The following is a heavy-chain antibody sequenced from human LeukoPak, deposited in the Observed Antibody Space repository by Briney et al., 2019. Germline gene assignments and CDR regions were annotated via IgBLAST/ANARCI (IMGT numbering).Heavy chain of an antibody. Sequence: SETLSLTCTVSGGSVSSGSYFWSWIRQPPGKGPEWIGYIYYSGSTNYNPSLKSRVTMSVDTSKNQFSLKLSSVTATDTAVYYCARRAGYNSGWYWFDPWGQGALVTVSS. CDR2: IYYSGST. D-gene: IGHD6-19*01. CDR3: ARRAGYNSGWYWFDP. CDR1: GGSVSSGSYF. V-gene: IGHV4-61*01. J-gene: IGHJ5*02.